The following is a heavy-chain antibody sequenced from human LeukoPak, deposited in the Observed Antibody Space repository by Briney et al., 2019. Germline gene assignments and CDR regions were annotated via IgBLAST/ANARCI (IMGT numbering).Heavy chain of an antibody. CDR2: IYTTGRT. J-gene: IGHJ4*02. CDR3: ARAGYTISSYRFDY. V-gene: IGHV4-4*07. CDR1: GGSINSYW. D-gene: IGHD3-16*02. Sequence: PETLSLNCSVSGGSINSYWWSWIRQPAGKGLEFIGRIYTTGRTNYNPSLKSRVSMSVDTSKNKFSLELRSVTAADTAVYFCARAGYTISSYRFDYWGQGALVTVSS.